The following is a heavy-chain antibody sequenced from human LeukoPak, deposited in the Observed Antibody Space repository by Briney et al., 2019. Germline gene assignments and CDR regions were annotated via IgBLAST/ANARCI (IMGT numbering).Heavy chain of an antibody. J-gene: IGHJ4*02. V-gene: IGHV1-18*01. CDR3: ARDPEATVVTPVDY. CDR1: GYSFTSYG. D-gene: IGHD4-23*01. CDR2: ISAYNGNT. Sequence: ASVKVSCKASGYSFTSYGISWVRQAPGQGLEWMGWISAYNGNTNYAQNLQGRVTMTTDTSTSTAYMELRSLRSDDTAVYYCARDPEATVVTPVDYWGQGTLVTVSS.